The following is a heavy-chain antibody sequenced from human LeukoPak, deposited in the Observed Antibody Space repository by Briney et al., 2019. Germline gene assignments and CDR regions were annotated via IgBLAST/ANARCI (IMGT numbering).Heavy chain of an antibody. CDR2: ISSSSGTI. CDR1: GFIFSSYS. J-gene: IGHJ4*02. CDR3: ARDHNYAFDY. Sequence: GGSLRLSCAASGFIFSSYSMNWVRQAPGKGLEWVSYISSSSGTINYADSVKGRSTISGDNARNSLYLQMNSLRAEGTAVYYCARDHNYAFDYWGQGTLVTVSS. D-gene: IGHD5-18*01. V-gene: IGHV3-48*01.